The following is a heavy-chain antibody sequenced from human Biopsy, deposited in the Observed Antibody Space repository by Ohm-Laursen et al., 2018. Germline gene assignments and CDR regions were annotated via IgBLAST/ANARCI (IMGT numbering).Heavy chain of an antibody. V-gene: IGHV3-7*01. Sequence: SQRLSCAASGFTFGSYWMTWVRQAPGKGLEWVANIKQDGSEEYYVDSVKGRFTISRDNANNSLYLQVNSLRAEDTAVYFCARESSTSGRVRVDSWGQGTLVTVSS. J-gene: IGHJ5*01. CDR3: ARESSTSGRVRVDS. CDR2: IKQDGSEE. CDR1: GFTFGSYW. D-gene: IGHD2-2*01.